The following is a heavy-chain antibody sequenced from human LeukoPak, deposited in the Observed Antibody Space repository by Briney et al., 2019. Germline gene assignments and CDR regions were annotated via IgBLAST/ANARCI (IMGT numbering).Heavy chain of an antibody. CDR2: ISSSSSYI. CDR3: ARRGCSSTSCYFLDY. Sequence: GRSLRLSCAASAFTFSSYSMSWVRHAPGKGLEWVSSISSSSSYIYYADLVKGRFTISRDNAKNSLYLQMNSLRAEDTAVYYCARRGCSSTSCYFLDYWGQGTLVSVSS. J-gene: IGHJ4*02. D-gene: IGHD2-2*01. V-gene: IGHV3-21*01. CDR1: AFTFSSYS.